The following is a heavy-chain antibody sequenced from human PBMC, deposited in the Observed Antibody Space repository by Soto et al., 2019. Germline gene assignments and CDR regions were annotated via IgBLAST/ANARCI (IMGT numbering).Heavy chain of an antibody. CDR1: GYPFTSYS. CDR2: ISTYNGNT. V-gene: IGHV1-18*01. J-gene: IGHJ6*03. CDR3: ARGVYYFCHCMDV. Sequence: QVQLMQSGAEVKKPGASVKVSCKASGYPFTSYSISWVRQAPRQGLEWMGWISTYNGNTNYAQKFQGRLTMPTDTSTSTVYMEVRSLRSGDKAVYFCARGVYYFCHCMDVWGKGSTVTVSS.